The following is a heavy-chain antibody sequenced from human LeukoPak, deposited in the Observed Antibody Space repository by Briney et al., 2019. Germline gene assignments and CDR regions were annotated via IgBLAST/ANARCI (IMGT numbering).Heavy chain of an antibody. V-gene: IGHV3-21*01. CDR1: GFTFNSYS. Sequence: GGSLRLSCAASGFTFNSYSMNWVRQAPGKGLEWVSSISSSSSYIYYADSVKGRFTISRDNAKNSLYLQMNSLRAEDTAVYYCARGWSGYFGYWGQGTLVTVSS. J-gene: IGHJ4*02. CDR2: ISSSSSYI. D-gene: IGHD3-3*01. CDR3: ARGWSGYFGY.